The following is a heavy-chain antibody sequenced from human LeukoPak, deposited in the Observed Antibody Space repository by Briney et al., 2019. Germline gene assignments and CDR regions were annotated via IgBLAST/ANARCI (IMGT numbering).Heavy chain of an antibody. J-gene: IGHJ4*02. D-gene: IGHD3-22*01. CDR1: GFTFSSYA. CDR2: ISYDGSNK. V-gene: IGHV3-30*04. Sequence: PGGSLRLSCAASGFTFSSYAMHWVRQAPGKGLEWVAVISYDGSNKYYADSVKGRFTISRDNSKNTLYLQMNSLRAEDTAVYYCARDSLPYYYDSSGYNYWGQGTLVTVSS. CDR3: ARDSLPYYYDSSGYNY.